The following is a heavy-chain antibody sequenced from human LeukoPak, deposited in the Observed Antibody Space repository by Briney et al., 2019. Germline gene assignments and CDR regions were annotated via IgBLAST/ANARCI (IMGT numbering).Heavy chain of an antibody. J-gene: IGHJ6*02. Sequence: HSGGSLRLSCAASGFTFSSYAMHWVRQAPGKGLEWMAVISYDGSNKYYADSVKGRFTISRDNSKNTLYLQMNSLRAEDTAVYYCARASYGDYDYYYYYGMDVWGQGTTVTVSS. CDR2: ISYDGSNK. D-gene: IGHD4-17*01. CDR3: ARASYGDYDYYYYYGMDV. V-gene: IGHV3-30-3*01. CDR1: GFTFSSYA.